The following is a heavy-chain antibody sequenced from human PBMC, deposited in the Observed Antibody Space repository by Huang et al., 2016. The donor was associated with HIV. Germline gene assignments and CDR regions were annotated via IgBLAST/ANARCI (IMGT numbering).Heavy chain of an antibody. J-gene: IGHJ4*02. CDR2: SKHSGTT. CDR3: ARTLWLYGDYGYFDY. Sequence: HVQLQQWGAGLLKPSETLSLTCAVNGGSFSDYYLTGIRQHPGKGLEWIGESKHSGTTNYNPPLKSRVTMSIDTSRRQFSLKVRSVTAADTAVYYCARTLWLYGDYGYFDYWGQGTLVTVSS. V-gene: IGHV4-34*01. CDR1: GGSFSDYY. D-gene: IGHD4-17*01.